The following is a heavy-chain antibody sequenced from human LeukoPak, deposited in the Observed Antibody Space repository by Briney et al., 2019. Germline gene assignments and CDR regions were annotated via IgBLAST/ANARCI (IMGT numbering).Heavy chain of an antibody. V-gene: IGHV3-66*01. Sequence: GGSLRLSCAASGFSLSGNYMKWVSEAPGKGLEGGSVIYSGGSTYYSDSVKGRFTISRDNSKNTLYLQMNSLRAEDTAVYYCARTPGYCSSTSCYYYYYYGMDVWGQGTTVTVSS. CDR2: IYSGGST. J-gene: IGHJ6*02. CDR1: GFSLSGNY. CDR3: ARTPGYCSSTSCYYYYYYGMDV. D-gene: IGHD2-2*03.